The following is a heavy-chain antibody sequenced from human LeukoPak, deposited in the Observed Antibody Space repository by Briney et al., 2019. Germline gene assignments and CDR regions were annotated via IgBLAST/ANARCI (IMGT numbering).Heavy chain of an antibody. J-gene: IGHJ6*02. CDR1: GGSISSSNW. D-gene: IGHD4-17*01. V-gene: IGHV4-4*02. CDR2: IYHSGST. Sequence: SGTLSLTCAVSGGSISSSNWWSWVRQPPGKGLEWIGEIYHSGSTNYNPSLKSRVTILVDKSKNQFSLKLSSVTAADTAVYYCAREDYGDSYYGMDVWGQGTTVTVSS. CDR3: AREDYGDSYYGMDV.